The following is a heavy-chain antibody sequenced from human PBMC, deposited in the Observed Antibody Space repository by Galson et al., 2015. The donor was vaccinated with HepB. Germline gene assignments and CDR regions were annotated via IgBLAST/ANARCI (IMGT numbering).Heavy chain of an antibody. D-gene: IGHD3-16*02. V-gene: IGHV5-51*01. J-gene: IGHJ4*02. CDR2: IYPGDSDT. CDR3: ARLQRDVWGSYRYFDY. Sequence: QSGAEVKKPGESLKISCKGSGYSFTSYWIGWVRQMPGKGLEWMGIIYPGDSDTRYSPSFQGQVTISADKSISTAYLQWSSLKASDTAMYYCARLQRDVWGSYRYFDYWGQGTLVTVSS. CDR1: GYSFTSYW.